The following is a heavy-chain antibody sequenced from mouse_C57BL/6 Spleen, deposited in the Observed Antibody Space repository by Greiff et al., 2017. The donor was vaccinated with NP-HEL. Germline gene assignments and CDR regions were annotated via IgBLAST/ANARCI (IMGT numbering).Heavy chain of an antibody. V-gene: IGHV14-4*01. J-gene: IGHJ3*01. Sequence: VQLQQSGAELVRPGDSVKLSCTASGFNIKDDYMHWVKQRPEQGLEWIGWIDPENGDNEYASKFQGKSTITADTSSNTAYLKLSSLASEDTAVYYCTTVYGWAWFAYWGQGTLVTVSA. CDR1: GFNIKDDY. CDR3: TTVYGWAWFAY. D-gene: IGHD3-3*01. CDR2: IDPENGDN.